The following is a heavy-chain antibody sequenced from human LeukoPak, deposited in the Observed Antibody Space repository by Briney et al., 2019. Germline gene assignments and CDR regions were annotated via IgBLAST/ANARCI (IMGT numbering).Heavy chain of an antibody. CDR3: AKDIQLST. CDR2: ISFSGDNS. CDR1: GFTFSDAW. D-gene: IGHD5-24*01. J-gene: IGHJ3*01. V-gene: IGHV3-23*01. Sequence: GGSLRLSCAASGFTFSDAWMYWVRQPPGKGLEWVALISFSGDNSYYADSVKGRFSVSRDNSENTLSLQMNSLRVEDTARYYCAKDIQLSTWGLGTMVTVSS.